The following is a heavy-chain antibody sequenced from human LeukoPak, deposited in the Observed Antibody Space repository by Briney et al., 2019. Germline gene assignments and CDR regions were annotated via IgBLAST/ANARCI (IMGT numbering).Heavy chain of an antibody. CDR3: ARDLRRSNGWINYYYYYGMDV. CDR1: GFTFSSYW. J-gene: IGHJ6*02. V-gene: IGHV3-7*01. Sequence: GGSLRLSCAASGFTFSSYWMSWVRQAPGKGLEWVANIKQDGSEKYYVDSVKGRFTISRDNAKNSLYLQMNSLRAEDTAVYYCARDLRRSNGWINYYYYYGMDVWGQGTTVTVSS. CDR2: IKQDGSEK. D-gene: IGHD6-19*01.